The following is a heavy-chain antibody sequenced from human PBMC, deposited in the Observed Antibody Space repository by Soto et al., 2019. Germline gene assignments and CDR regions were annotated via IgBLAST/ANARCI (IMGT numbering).Heavy chain of an antibody. V-gene: IGHV1-69*13. CDR3: ARGDCSGGSCYSFYGMDV. CDR1: GGTFSSYA. Sequence: SVKVSCKASGGTFSSYAISWVRQAPGQGLEWMGGIIPIFGTANYAQKFQGRVTITADESTSTAYMELSSLRSDDTAVYYCARGDCSGGSCYSFYGMDVWGQGTTVTVSS. J-gene: IGHJ6*02. CDR2: IIPIFGTA. D-gene: IGHD2-15*01.